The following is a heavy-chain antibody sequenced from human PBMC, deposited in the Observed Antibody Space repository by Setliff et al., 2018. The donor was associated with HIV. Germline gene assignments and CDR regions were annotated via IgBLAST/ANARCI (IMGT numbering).Heavy chain of an antibody. CDR2: IYHSGRT. V-gene: IGHV4-59*11. J-gene: IGHJ4*02. CDR1: GGSISDHY. CDR3: ARNRVPSSL. Sequence: TSETLSLTCTVSGGSISDHYWSWIRQPPGKELEWIGTIYHSGRTTYSPSLKSRLTISVDTSNNQFSLKLSSVIAADTAVYYCARNRVPSSLWGQGTLVTVSS. D-gene: IGHD3-10*01.